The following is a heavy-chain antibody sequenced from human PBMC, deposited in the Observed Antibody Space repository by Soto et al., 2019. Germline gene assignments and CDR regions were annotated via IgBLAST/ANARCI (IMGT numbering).Heavy chain of an antibody. CDR2: IRSKAYGGTT. V-gene: IGHV3-49*03. D-gene: IGHD3-22*01. Sequence: GGSLRLSCTASGFTFGDYAMSWFRQAPGKGLEWVGFIRSKAYGGTTEYAASVKGRFTISRDDSKSIAYLQMNSLKTEDTAVYYCTREGYYDSSGYYYVVPTPDYWGQGTLVTVSS. CDR3: TREGYYDSSGYYYVVPTPDY. CDR1: GFTFGDYA. J-gene: IGHJ4*02.